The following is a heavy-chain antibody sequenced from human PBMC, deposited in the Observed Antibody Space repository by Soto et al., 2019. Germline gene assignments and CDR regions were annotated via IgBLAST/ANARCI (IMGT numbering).Heavy chain of an antibody. V-gene: IGHV1-46*03. J-gene: IGHJ4*01. CDR2: INPRSTST. CDR3: ARESLLGYYDSSGYMDY. Sequence: GASVKVSCKASGYTFSNHYMHWVRQAPGQGLEWMGIINPRSTSTSYAQKFQGRVTMARDTSTRTVYMELSSLRSEDTAAYYCARESLLGYYDSSGYMDYWG. CDR1: GYTFSNHY. D-gene: IGHD3-22*01.